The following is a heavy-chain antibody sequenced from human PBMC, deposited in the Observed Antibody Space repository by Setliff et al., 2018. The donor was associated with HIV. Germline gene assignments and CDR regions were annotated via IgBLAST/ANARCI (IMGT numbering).Heavy chain of an antibody. CDR3: AKTLPTLYPPHDYYFAMDV. CDR1: GFTFGSYA. V-gene: IGHV3-23*01. D-gene: IGHD2-15*01. Sequence: GGSLRLSCAPSGFTFGSYAMSWVRQAPGKGLEWVSVISGSGDSTFYADSLKGRFTIARDNSKNTLYLQMNSLRAEDTAVYYCAKTLPTLYPPHDYYFAMDVWGQGTTVTVSS. CDR2: ISGSGDST. J-gene: IGHJ6*02.